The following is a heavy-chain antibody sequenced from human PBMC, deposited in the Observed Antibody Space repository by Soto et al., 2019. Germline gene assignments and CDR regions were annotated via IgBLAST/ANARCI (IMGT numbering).Heavy chain of an antibody. V-gene: IGHV1-3*01. CDR2: INVGSGNA. Sequence: QVQLVQSGAEVKKPGTSVMLSCKASGYTFTNYAMHWVRQVPGQSPEWMGWINVGSGNAKSSQRFQGRVTFTRDTSASTVYMELSSLISEDTAVYYCARATLRYYAIDVWGQGTTVTVSS. J-gene: IGHJ6*02. CDR1: GYTFTNYA. D-gene: IGHD3-16*01. CDR3: ARATLRYYAIDV.